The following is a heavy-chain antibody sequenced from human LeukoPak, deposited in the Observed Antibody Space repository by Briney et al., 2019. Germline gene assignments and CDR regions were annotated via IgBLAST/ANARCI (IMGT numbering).Heavy chain of an antibody. D-gene: IGHD6-19*01. CDR1: RSTFGTYA. J-gene: IGHJ4*02. Sequence: QPGGSLRLSCAASRSTFGTYAMTWVRQAPGKGLEWVSSISAVGTTTYYGDSVKGRFTISRDNSKNMLFLQMNNLGAEDTAVYYCAIVSNTAVTGISPRDYWGQGTLVTVSS. CDR3: AIVSNTAVTGISPRDY. V-gene: IGHV3-23*01. CDR2: ISAVGTTT.